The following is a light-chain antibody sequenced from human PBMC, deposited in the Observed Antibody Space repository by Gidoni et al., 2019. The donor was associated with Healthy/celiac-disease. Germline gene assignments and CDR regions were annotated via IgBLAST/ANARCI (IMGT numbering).Light chain of an antibody. CDR2: DVI. CDR1: SSDVGGYNY. Sequence: QSALTQPPSASGSPGQSVTISCPGTSSDVGGYNYVSWYQQHPGKAPKLMIYDVIKRPSGVPDRFSGSKSGNTASLTVSGLQAEDEADYYCSSYAGSNNYVFGTGTRVTVL. CDR3: SSYAGSNNYV. J-gene: IGLJ1*01. V-gene: IGLV2-8*01.